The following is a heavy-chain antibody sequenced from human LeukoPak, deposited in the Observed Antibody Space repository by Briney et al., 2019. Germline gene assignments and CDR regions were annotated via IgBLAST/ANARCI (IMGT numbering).Heavy chain of an antibody. CDR3: ARGPDYGGNSL. CDR1: GGTFSSYA. D-gene: IGHD4-23*01. Sequence: GASVKVSCKASGGTFSSYAISWVRQAPGQGLEWMGGIIPIFGTANYAQKFQGRVTITADGSTSTAYMELSSLRSEDTAVYYCARGPDYGGNSLWGQGTLVTVSS. J-gene: IGHJ4*02. V-gene: IGHV1-69*01. CDR2: IIPIFGTA.